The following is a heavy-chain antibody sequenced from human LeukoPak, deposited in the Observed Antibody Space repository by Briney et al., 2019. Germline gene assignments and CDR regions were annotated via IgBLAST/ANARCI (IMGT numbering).Heavy chain of an antibody. V-gene: IGHV1-2*02. Sequence: ASVKVSCKVSGYTFTVYYMHWVRQAPGQGLEWLGWINPNSGGTNYAQNFQRRVTMTRDTSISTAYMELSRLRSDDTAVYYCARDQGHGGNFWDYWGQGTLVTVSS. J-gene: IGHJ4*02. CDR3: ARDQGHGGNFWDY. CDR2: INPNSGGT. CDR1: GYTFTVYY. D-gene: IGHD4-23*01.